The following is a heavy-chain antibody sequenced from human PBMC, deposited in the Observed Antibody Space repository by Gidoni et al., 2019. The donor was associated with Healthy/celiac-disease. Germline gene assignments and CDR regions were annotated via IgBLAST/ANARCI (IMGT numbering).Heavy chain of an antibody. CDR3: ANTYSSGRNFEY. V-gene: IGHV3-23*01. CDR1: GFTFSSYA. Sequence: EVQLFESGGGLVQPGGSLRLSCAASGFTFSSYAIIWVLQAPGKGLEWVSAISGSGGRTYYADSVKGRFNISRDNSKNTLYLQMNSLRAEDTAVYYCANTYSSGRNFEYWGQGTLVTVSS. D-gene: IGHD6-19*01. J-gene: IGHJ4*02. CDR2: ISGSGGRT.